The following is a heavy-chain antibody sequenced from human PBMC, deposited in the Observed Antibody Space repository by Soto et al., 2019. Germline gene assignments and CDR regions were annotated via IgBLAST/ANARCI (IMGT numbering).Heavy chain of an antibody. J-gene: IGHJ4*02. V-gene: IGHV1-3*01. CDR3: ARDLTVTTLISYYFDY. Sequence: QVQLVQSGAEVKKPGASVKVSCKASGYTFTSYAMHWVRQAPGQRLEWMGWINAGNGNTKYSQKFQGRVTITRDTSASTAYIELSSLRSEDTAVYYCARDLTVTTLISYYFDYWGQGTLVTVSS. CDR2: INAGNGNT. D-gene: IGHD4-17*01. CDR1: GYTFTSYA.